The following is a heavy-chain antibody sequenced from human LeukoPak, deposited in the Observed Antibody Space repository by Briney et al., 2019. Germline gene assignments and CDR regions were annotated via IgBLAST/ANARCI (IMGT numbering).Heavy chain of an antibody. J-gene: IGHJ3*02. V-gene: IGHV3-30*04. CDR3: ARQYYYDSSGHEAFDI. D-gene: IGHD3-22*01. CDR2: ISYDGSNK. CDR1: GFTFSSYA. Sequence: GGTLRLSCAASGFTFSSYAMHWVRQDPGKGLEWVAVISYDGSNKYYADSVKGRFTISRDNSKNTLYLQMNSLRAEDTAVYYCARQYYYDSSGHEAFDIRGQGTMVTVSS.